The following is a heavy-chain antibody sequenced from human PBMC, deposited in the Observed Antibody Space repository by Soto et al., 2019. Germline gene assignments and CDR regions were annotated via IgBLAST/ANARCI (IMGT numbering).Heavy chain of an antibody. Sequence: PSETLSLTCTVSGDSIRSGGYYWSWLSQHPGKGLEWIGYIYYSGSTYYNPSLKSRFTISVDTSKNQFSLKLSSVTAADTAVYNCARNKAYYDYVPGGWFDPWGQGTLVTVSS. J-gene: IGHJ5*02. D-gene: IGHD3-16*01. CDR1: GDSIRSGGYY. CDR2: IYYSGST. CDR3: ARNKAYYDYVPGGWFDP. V-gene: IGHV4-31*03.